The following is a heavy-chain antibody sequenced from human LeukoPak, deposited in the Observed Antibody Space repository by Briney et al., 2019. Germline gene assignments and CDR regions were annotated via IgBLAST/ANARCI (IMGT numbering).Heavy chain of an antibody. Sequence: GESLRLSCAASGFTFSAYWMTWVRQAPGKGLGWVSAIYSGGSTFYADSVKDRFTISRDNSNNTLYLQMSSLRAEDTAVYYCARGSTDYGDPRGLDYWGQGTLVTVSS. CDR3: ARGSTDYGDPRGLDY. V-gene: IGHV3-66*01. CDR2: IYSGGST. J-gene: IGHJ4*02. D-gene: IGHD4-17*01. CDR1: GFTFSAYW.